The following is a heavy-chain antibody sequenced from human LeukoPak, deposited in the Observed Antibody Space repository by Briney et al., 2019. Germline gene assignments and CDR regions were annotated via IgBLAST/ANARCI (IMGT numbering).Heavy chain of an antibody. CDR3: GRGPPIGGGYVFGGPYFDY. CDR1: GYTFTSYA. J-gene: IGHJ4*02. Sequence: ASVKVSCKASGYTFTSYAIHWVRQAPGQRLEWMGWINAANGNTKYSQNFQGRVTFTRDTSASTAYMELSSLRSEDTAVYYCGRGPPIGGGYVFGGPYFDYGGREPLVTVSS. D-gene: IGHD3-16*01. CDR2: INAANGNT. V-gene: IGHV1-3*01.